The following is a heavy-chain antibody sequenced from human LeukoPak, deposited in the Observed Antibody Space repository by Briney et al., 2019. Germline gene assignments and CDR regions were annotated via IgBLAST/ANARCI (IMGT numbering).Heavy chain of an antibody. CDR3: ARYYYDSSGYYYFDY. CDR2: IYYSGST. D-gene: IGHD3-22*01. J-gene: IGHJ4*02. Sequence: SETLSLTCTVSGGSISNNYWSWIRQPPGKGLEWIGFIYYSGSTKYNPSLESRVTISVDTSKKQFSLKLSSVTAADTAVFYCARYYYDSSGYYYFDYWGQGTLVTVSS. V-gene: IGHV4-59*08. CDR1: GGSISNNY.